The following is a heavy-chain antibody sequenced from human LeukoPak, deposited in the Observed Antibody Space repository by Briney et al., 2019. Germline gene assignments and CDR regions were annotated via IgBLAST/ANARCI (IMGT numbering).Heavy chain of an antibody. V-gene: IGHV1-18*01. CDR2: ISAYNDST. Sequence: ASVKVSCKASGYTFTSYGISWVRQAPGHGLEWMGWISAYNDSTNYAQKFQGRVTITTDESTSTAYMELSSLRSEDTAVYYCARDRGYSSSAGFDYWGQGTLVTVSS. J-gene: IGHJ4*02. CDR3: ARDRGYSSSAGFDY. D-gene: IGHD6-6*01. CDR1: GYTFTSYG.